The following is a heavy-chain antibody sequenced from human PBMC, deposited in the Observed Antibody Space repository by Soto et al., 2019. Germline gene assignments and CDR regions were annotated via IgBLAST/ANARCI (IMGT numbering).Heavy chain of an antibody. J-gene: IGHJ5*02. D-gene: IGHD3-3*01. CDR3: ARDMHAGITQLDNP. V-gene: IGHV4-59*02. CDR1: GGSVTSHH. Sequence: WETVSLTCFLSGGSVTSHHWSWIRHFPGQGLQWIAYTSYTGNTNYNPSLQSRVTISLDTSKNQLSLKLTSMTAPNTAVYSCARDMHAGITQLDNPWGQGTQV. CDR2: TSYTGNT.